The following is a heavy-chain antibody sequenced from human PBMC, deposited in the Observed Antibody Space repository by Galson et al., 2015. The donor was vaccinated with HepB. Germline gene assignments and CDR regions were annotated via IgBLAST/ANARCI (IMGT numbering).Heavy chain of an antibody. D-gene: IGHD6-19*01. Sequence: SLRLSCAASGFTFSSYAMHWVRQAPGKGLEWVAFIRYDGSNKYYADSVKGRFTISRDNSKNTLYLQMNTLRVEDTAVYYCVKDAYSSTFGWFDPWGQGTRVTVSS. J-gene: IGHJ5*02. CDR3: VKDAYSSTFGWFDP. V-gene: IGHV3-30*02. CDR1: GFTFSSYA. CDR2: IRYDGSNK.